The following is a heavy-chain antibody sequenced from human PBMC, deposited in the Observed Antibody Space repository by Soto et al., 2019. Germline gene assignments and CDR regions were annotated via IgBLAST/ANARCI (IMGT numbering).Heavy chain of an antibody. J-gene: IGHJ4*02. V-gene: IGHV5-51*01. CDR1: GYSFTSYW. CDR2: IYPGDSDT. Sequence: GESLKISCKGSGYSFTSYWIGWVRQMPGKGLEWMGIIYPGDSDTRYSPSFQGQVTISADKSISTAYLQWSSLKASDTAMYYCARPSATKDGYNLPFDYWRQGALVTVSS. D-gene: IGHD5-12*01. CDR3: ARPSATKDGYNLPFDY.